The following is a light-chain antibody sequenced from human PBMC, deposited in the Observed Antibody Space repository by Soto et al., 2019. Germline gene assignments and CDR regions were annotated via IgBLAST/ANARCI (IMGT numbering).Light chain of an antibody. CDR2: GAS. CDR3: EQSGSSPQT. V-gene: IGKV3-20*01. CDR1: QSVSSNY. Sequence: EIVLTQSPGTLSLSPGERATLSCRASQSVSSNYLAWYQQKPGQAPRLLIYGASSRATGLPDRFSGSGSGTDFTLTISRLEPEDLAVYYCEQSGSSPQTFGQGTKVDIK. J-gene: IGKJ1*01.